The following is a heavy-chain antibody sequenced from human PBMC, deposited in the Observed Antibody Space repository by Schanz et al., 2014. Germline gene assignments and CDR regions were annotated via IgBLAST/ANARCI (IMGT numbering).Heavy chain of an antibody. Sequence: QVQLVQSGSEVKKPGASVKVSCKASGYTFPSYGISWVRQAPGQGLEWMGWINTNSGESKYAQDVAGRVVISFDTSVSTSFFCARDEITYVHDSNAGWIYKYYGMDVWGQGTTVTVSS. CDR1: GYTFPSYG. CDR3: WIYKYYGMDV. CDR2: INTNSGES. J-gene: IGHJ6*02. V-gene: IGHV7-4-1*01. D-gene: IGHD3-22*01.